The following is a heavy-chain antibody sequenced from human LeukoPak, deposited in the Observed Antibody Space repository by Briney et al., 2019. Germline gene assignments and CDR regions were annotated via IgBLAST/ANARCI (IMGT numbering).Heavy chain of an antibody. J-gene: IGHJ4*02. CDR2: ISSSSSYI. CDR1: GFTFSNYA. V-gene: IGHV3-21*01. Sequence: GGSLRLSCAASGFTFSNYAMSWVRQAPGKGLEWVSSISSSSSYIYYADSVKGRFTISRDNAKNSLYLQMNSLRAEDTAVYYCARDGYNPPAFDYWGQGTLVTVSS. CDR3: ARDGYNPPAFDY. D-gene: IGHD5-24*01.